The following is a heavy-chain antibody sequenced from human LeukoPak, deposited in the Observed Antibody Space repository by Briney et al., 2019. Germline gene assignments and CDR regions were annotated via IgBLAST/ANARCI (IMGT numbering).Heavy chain of an antibody. J-gene: IGHJ2*01. D-gene: IGHD1-26*01. V-gene: IGHV3-33*01. CDR1: GFTFSNYG. Sequence: QPGRSLRLSCAASGFTFSNYGMHWVRQAPGKGLEWVAVIWYDESNKYYPDSLKHQFTISRDNFMITLYLHMNRLRAEDTTVYYCARGVVGATTGWYFDLWGRGTLLTVSS. CDR2: IWYDESNK. CDR3: ARGVVGATTGWYFDL.